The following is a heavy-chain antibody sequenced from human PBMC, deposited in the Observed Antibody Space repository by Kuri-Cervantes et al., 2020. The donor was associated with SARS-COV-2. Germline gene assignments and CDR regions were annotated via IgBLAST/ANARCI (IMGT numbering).Heavy chain of an antibody. V-gene: IGHV3-11*04. Sequence: GGSLRLSCAASGFTFSDYYMSWIRQAPGKGLEWVSYISSSGGIYMQYADSVKGRFTISRDNAKKSLYLEMNSLRAEDTAVYYCARDLSQGLLRNWGQGTLVTVSS. CDR1: GFTFSDYY. D-gene: IGHD1-26*01. CDR3: ARDLSQGLLRN. CDR2: ISSSGGIYM. J-gene: IGHJ4*02.